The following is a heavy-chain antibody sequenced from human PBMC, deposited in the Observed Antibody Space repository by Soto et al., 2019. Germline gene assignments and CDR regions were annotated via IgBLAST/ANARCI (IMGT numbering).Heavy chain of an antibody. V-gene: IGHV1-46*01. J-gene: IGHJ4*02. CDR3: ARERVYYYDSSGYDFDY. CDR1: GYTFTSYY. CDR2: INPSGGST. D-gene: IGHD3-22*01. Sequence: GASVKVSCKASGYTFTSYYTHWVRQAPGQGLEWMGIINPSGGSTSYAQKFQGRVTMTRDTSTSTVYMELSGLRSEDTAVYYCARERVYYYDSSGYDFDYWGQGTLVTVSS.